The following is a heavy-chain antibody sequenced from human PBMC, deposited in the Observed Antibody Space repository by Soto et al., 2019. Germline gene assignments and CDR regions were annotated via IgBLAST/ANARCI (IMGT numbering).Heavy chain of an antibody. J-gene: IGHJ4*02. CDR1: GGSISSYH. Sequence: SETLSLTCTVSGGSISSYHWSWIRQSPGKGLEWIGFISDGGSINYNPSLKSRVTISVDTSKNQFSLKLRSVTAADTAVYYCARDPGPECTTANCYTDCWGQGKLVTVS. CDR2: ISDGGSI. D-gene: IGHD2-2*01. CDR3: ARDPGPECTTANCYTDC. V-gene: IGHV4-59*12.